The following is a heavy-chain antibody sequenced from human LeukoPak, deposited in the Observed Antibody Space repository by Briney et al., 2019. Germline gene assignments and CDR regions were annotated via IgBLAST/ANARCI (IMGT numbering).Heavy chain of an antibody. CDR3: AREVRFLEWLSLNWFDP. V-gene: IGHV1-18*01. D-gene: IGHD3-3*01. J-gene: IGHJ5*02. CDR2: ISAYNGNT. Sequence: ASVKVSCKASGYTFTSYGISWVRQAPGQGLEWMGWISAYNGNTNYAQKLQGRVTMTTDTSTSTAYMELRSLRSDDTAVYYCAREVRFLEWLSLNWFDPWGQGTLVTVSS. CDR1: GYTFTSYG.